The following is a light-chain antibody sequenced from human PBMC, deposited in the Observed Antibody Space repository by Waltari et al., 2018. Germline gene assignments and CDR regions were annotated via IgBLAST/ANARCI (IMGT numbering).Light chain of an antibody. J-gene: IGKJ2*01. V-gene: IGKV3-20*01. Sequence: EIVLTQSPGTLSLSPGERATLSCRASQSVSSRYLAWYQQKPGQAPRLLIYGASSRATGIPDRFSASGSGTDFTLTISRLEPDDFAVFYCQQYGGSFGQGTKPEI. CDR1: QSVSSRY. CDR3: QQYGGS. CDR2: GAS.